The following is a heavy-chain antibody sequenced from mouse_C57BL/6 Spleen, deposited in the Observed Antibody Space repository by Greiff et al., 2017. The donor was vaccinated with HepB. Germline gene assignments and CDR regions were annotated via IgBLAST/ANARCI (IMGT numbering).Heavy chain of an antibody. V-gene: IGHV5-9-1*02. Sequence: EVQLQESGEGLVKPGGSLKLSCAASGFTFSSYAMSWVRQTPEKRLEWVAYISSGGDYIYYADTVKGRFTISRDNARNTLYLQMSSLKSEDTAMYYCTRPNNPYAMDYWGQGTSVTVSS. CDR3: TRPNNPYAMDY. CDR2: ISSGGDYI. CDR1: GFTFSSYA. J-gene: IGHJ4*01. D-gene: IGHD6-1*01.